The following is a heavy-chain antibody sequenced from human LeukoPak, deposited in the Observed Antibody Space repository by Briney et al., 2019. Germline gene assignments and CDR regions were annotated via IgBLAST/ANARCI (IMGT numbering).Heavy chain of an antibody. CDR1: GGSISSSSYY. Sequence: SETLSLTCTVSGGSISSSSYYWGWIRQPPGKGLEWIGTIYYSGSTYYNPSLKSRVTISEDTSKNQFSLKLSSVTAADTAVYYCARDRPARVSTIFGVAKIPHYYYMDVWGKGTTVTVSS. CDR2: IYYSGST. D-gene: IGHD3-3*01. CDR3: ARDRPARVSTIFGVAKIPHYYYMDV. V-gene: IGHV4-39*07. J-gene: IGHJ6*03.